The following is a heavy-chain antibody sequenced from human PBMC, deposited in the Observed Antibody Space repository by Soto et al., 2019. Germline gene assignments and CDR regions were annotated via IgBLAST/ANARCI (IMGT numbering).Heavy chain of an antibody. V-gene: IGHV1-3*01. D-gene: IGHD1-1*01. CDR3: ARGKGMEENYYYYGLDI. CDR2: INGGTGQT. CDR1: RYTFTPHA. J-gene: IGHJ6*02. Sequence: APVKVSYKASRYTFTPHAMHWVRQAPGQSLEWMGWINGGTGQTKHSQRFQGRVNITRDTSASTAYMELSSLRSEDTAVYYCARGKGMEENYYYYGLDIWGQGTTVTVAS.